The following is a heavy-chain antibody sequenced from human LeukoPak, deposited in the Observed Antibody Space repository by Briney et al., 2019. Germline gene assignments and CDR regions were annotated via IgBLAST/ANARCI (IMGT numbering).Heavy chain of an antibody. CDR2: IIPIFGTA. CDR1: GGTFSSYA. CDR3: ARVAGGGSWAY. Sequence: ASVKVSCKASGGTFSSYAISWVRQAPGQGLEWTGGIIPIFGTANYAQKFQGRVTITADESTSTAYMELSSLRSEDTAVYYCARVAGGGSWAYWGQGTLVTVSS. V-gene: IGHV1-69*13. D-gene: IGHD2-15*01. J-gene: IGHJ4*02.